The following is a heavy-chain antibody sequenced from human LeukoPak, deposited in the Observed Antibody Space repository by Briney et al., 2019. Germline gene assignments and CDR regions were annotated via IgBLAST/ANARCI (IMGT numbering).Heavy chain of an antibody. V-gene: IGHV1-69*02. J-gene: IGHJ1*01. CDR2: IIPILGIA. D-gene: IGHD3-10*01. CDR1: GGTFSSYT. Sequence: ASVKVSCKASGGTFSSYTISWVRQAPGQGLEWMGRIIPILGIANYAQKFRGRVTITADKSTSTAYMELSSLRSEDTAVYYCARAYGSGIFQHWGQGTLVTVSS. CDR3: ARAYGSGIFQH.